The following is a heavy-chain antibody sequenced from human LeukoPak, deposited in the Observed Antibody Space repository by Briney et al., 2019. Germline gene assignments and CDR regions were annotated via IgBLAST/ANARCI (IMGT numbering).Heavy chain of an antibody. CDR1: GGSISSHY. V-gene: IGHV4-59*11. CDR2: IYYSGST. J-gene: IGHJ4*02. CDR3: ASLVGNWNFHGDSYYFDY. Sequence: SETLSRTCTVSGGSISSHYWSWIRQPPGKGLEWIGYIYYSGSTNYNPSLKSRVTISVDTSKNQFSLKLSSVTAADTAVYYCASLVGNWNFHGDSYYFDYWGQGTLVTVSS. D-gene: IGHD1-7*01.